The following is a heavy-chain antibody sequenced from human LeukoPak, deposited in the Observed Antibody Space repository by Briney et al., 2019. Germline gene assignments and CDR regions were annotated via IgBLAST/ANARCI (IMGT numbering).Heavy chain of an antibody. V-gene: IGHV4-39*07. J-gene: IGHJ4*02. CDR2: MSYSGKT. D-gene: IGHD3-10*01. Sequence: PSETLSLTCTVSGGSISSSNYYWGWIRQPPGKGLEWIGSMSYSGKTYYNPSLKSRVIIAVDTSKNQFSLKLSSVTAADTAVYYCARGRTPQYYYGSGSYYHRYYFDYWGQGTLVTVSS. CDR1: GGSISSSNYY. CDR3: ARGRTPQYYYGSGSYYHRYYFDY.